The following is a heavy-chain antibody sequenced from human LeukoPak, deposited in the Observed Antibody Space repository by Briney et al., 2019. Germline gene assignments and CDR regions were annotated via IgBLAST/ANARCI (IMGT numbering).Heavy chain of an antibody. CDR1: GGSISSYY. J-gene: IGHJ6*02. Sequence: SETLSLTCTVSGGSISSYYWSWIRQPPGGGLEWIGYIYYSGSTNYNPSLKRRVTISLDTSKSQFALKLRSVTAADTAVYYCARSGLDSRYYFGMDVWGQGTTVTVSS. D-gene: IGHD5-12*01. V-gene: IGHV4-59*01. CDR2: IYYSGST. CDR3: ARSGLDSRYYFGMDV.